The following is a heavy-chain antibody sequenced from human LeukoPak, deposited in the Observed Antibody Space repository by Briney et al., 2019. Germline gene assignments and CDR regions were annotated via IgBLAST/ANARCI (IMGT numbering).Heavy chain of an antibody. J-gene: IGHJ4*02. V-gene: IGHV5-51*01. CDR3: ATSQIYDSSGYQPKYFDY. CDR2: IYPGDSDT. Sequence: GESLKISCKGSGYSFTSYWIGWVRQMPGKGLEWMGIIYPGDSDTRYGPSFQGQVTISADKSISTAYLQWSSLKASDTAMYYCATSQIYDSSGYQPKYFDYWGQGTLVTASS. D-gene: IGHD3-22*01. CDR1: GYSFTSYW.